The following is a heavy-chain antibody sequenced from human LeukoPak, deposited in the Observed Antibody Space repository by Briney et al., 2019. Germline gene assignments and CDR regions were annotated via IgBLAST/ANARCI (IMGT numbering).Heavy chain of an antibody. J-gene: IGHJ4*02. V-gene: IGHV1-18*01. D-gene: IGHD3-10*01. Sequence: ASVKVSCEASGYSFPNYGISWVRQAPGQGLEWMGRISVHNGDVIYAPKFQGRVTMTTDTSTTTAYMELRSLRFDDTAVYYCARYNTLPRGVTTSDYWGQGTLVTVSS. CDR1: GYSFPNYG. CDR2: ISVHNGDV. CDR3: ARYNTLPRGVTTSDY.